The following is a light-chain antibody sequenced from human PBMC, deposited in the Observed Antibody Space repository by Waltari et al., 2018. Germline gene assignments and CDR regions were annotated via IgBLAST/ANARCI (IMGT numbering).Light chain of an antibody. CDR2: GAS. CDR3: QQYHESPPIT. CDR1: QSISSQ. V-gene: IGKV3-15*01. J-gene: IGKJ3*01. Sequence: EIVMTPSPATLSVSQGERANLTCRASQSISSQLAWYQQKPGQAPRLLIYGASTRATGIPARFSGSGSVTEFTLTISSLQSEDFAVYFCQQYHESPPITFGPGTKVDIK.